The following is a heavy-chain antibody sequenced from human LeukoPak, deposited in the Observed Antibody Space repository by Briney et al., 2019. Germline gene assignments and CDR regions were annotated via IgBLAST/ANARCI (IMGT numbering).Heavy chain of an antibody. Sequence: SETLSLTCAVYGGHFRGYYWSWIRQPPGKGLEWVGEINHIGSTNYHQPLKSRLTISVDTSKNQFSLKLSSVTAADTAVYYCARGRRAYSSSSNWFDPWGQGTLVTVSS. J-gene: IGHJ5*02. D-gene: IGHD6-6*01. CDR2: INHIGST. V-gene: IGHV4-34*01. CDR3: ARGRRAYSSSSNWFDP. CDR1: GGHFRGYY.